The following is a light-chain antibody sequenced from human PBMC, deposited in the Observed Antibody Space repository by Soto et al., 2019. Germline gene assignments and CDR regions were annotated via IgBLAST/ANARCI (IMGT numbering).Light chain of an antibody. V-gene: IGLV1-44*01. Sequence: QAVLTQPPSASGTPGQRVTISCSGSSSNIGSNNVNWYQQLPRTAPKLLIYSNNQRPSGVPDRFSGSKSGTSASLAISGLQSEDEADYYCAAWDDSLNGPLFGGGTKVTVL. CDR1: SSNIGSNN. J-gene: IGLJ3*02. CDR3: AAWDDSLNGPL. CDR2: SNN.